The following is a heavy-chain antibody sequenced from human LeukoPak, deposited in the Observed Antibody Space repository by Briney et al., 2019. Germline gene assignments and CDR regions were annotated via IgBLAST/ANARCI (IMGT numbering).Heavy chain of an antibody. CDR1: GGTFSSYA. CDR3: ARDRGAAAGTRGGMDV. CDR2: IIPIFGTA. J-gene: IGHJ6*04. D-gene: IGHD6-13*01. Sequence: SVKVSCKASGGTFSSYAISWVRQAPGQGLEWMGGIIPIFGTANYAQKFQGRVTITADESTSTAYMELSSLRSEDTAVYYCARDRGAAAGTRGGMDVWGKGTTVTVSS. V-gene: IGHV1-69*01.